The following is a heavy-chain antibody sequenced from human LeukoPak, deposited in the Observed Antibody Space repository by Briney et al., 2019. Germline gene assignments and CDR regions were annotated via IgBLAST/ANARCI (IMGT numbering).Heavy chain of an antibody. CDR1: GGSISSYY. Sequence: SETLSLTCTVSGGSISSYYWSWIRQPPGKGLEWIGYIYYSGSTNYNPSLKSRVTISVDTSKNQFSLKLSSVTAADTAVYYCARDVGGIQLLWGQGTLVTVSS. V-gene: IGHV4-59*01. D-gene: IGHD5-18*01. J-gene: IGHJ4*02. CDR2: IYYSGST. CDR3: ARDVGGIQLL.